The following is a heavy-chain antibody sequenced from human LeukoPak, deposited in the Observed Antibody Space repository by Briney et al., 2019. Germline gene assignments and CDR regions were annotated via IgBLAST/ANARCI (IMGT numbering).Heavy chain of an antibody. J-gene: IGHJ5*02. D-gene: IGHD5-18*01. CDR2: INHSGST. CDR3: ARGLAGIYVRGYSYGYGEMATRRFDP. CDR1: GGSFSGYY. V-gene: IGHV4-34*01. Sequence: SETLSLTCAVYGGSFSGYYWSWIRQPPGKGLEWIGEINHSGSTNYNPSLKSRVTTSVDTSKNQFSLKLSSVTAADTAVYYCARGLAGIYVRGYSYGYGEMATRRFDPWGQGTLVTVSS.